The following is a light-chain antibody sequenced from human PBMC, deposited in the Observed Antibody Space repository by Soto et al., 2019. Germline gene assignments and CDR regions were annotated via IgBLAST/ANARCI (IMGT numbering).Light chain of an antibody. CDR1: QSISSW. CDR3: QQSYSTPHA. Sequence: DIQMTQSPSTLSASVGDRVTITCRASQSISSWLAWYQQKPGKAPKLLIYKASTLESGVPSNFSGSGSGTEFTLTISSLQPEDFATYYCQQSYSTPHAFGQGTRLENK. CDR2: KAS. J-gene: IGKJ5*01. V-gene: IGKV1-5*03.